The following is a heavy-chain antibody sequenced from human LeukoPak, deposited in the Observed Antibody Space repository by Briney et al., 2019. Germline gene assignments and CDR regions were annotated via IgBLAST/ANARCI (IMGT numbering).Heavy chain of an antibody. CDR2: IRSKANSYAT. V-gene: IGHV3-73*01. J-gene: IGHJ4*02. CDR1: GFTLSGSA. Sequence: GGSLKLSCAASGFTLSGSAMHWVRQASGKGLEWVGRIRSKANSYATAYAASVKGRFTISRDDSKNTAYLQMNSLKTEDTAVYYCTRPYSSGNYWGQGTLVTVSS. D-gene: IGHD6-19*01. CDR3: TRPYSSGNY.